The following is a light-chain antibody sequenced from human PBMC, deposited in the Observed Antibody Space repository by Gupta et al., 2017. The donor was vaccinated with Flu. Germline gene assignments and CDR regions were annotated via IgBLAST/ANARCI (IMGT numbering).Light chain of an antibody. V-gene: IGLV2-14*01. J-gene: IGLJ3*02. CDR1: SRDVGNHNY. CDR3: SSKRNSSTLAV. Sequence: TTSRTGTSRDVGNHNYVFWYQQHPRQAPKLMIYEVTTRPSGVPDRFSGSKCASTASLTSAWLQAEDEADYYCSSKRNSSTLAVFGGGTKVTVL. CDR2: EVT.